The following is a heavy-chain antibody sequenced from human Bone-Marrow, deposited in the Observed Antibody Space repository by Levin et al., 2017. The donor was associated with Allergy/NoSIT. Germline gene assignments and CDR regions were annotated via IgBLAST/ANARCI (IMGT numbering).Heavy chain of an antibody. CDR1: GFTFGGYW. V-gene: IGHV3-7*01. J-gene: IGHJ4*02. CDR3: ARNGDWDFDY. CDR2: IKGDGSIM. D-gene: IGHD3/OR15-3a*01. Sequence: GGSLRLSCVASGFTFGGYWMTWVRQAPGKGLEWVAIIKGDGSIMQYVDSVKGRFTISRDNAKNSLYLQMNSLRVEDTAVYFCARNGDWDFDYWGQGTLVTVSS.